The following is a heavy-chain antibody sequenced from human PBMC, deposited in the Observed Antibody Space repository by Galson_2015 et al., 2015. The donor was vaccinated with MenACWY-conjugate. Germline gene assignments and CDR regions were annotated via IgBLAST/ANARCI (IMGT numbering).Heavy chain of an antibody. J-gene: IGHJ3*02. CDR3: AKGFYRGPVGNAFDI. Sequence: SLRLSCAASGFTFSNYAMSWVRQAPGKGLEWVSTISDSGDTTYFADSVRGRFTVSRDNSKNTLYLQIYSLRAEDTAVFYCAKGFYRGPVGNAFDIWGQGTMVTVSS. CDR1: GFTFSNYA. CDR2: ISDSGDTT. D-gene: IGHD6-13*01. V-gene: IGHV3-23*01.